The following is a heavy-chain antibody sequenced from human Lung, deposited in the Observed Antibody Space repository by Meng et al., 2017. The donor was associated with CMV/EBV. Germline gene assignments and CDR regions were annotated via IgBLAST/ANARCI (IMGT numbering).Heavy chain of an antibody. CDR1: GGPISGYY. V-gene: IGHV4-59*12. J-gene: IGHJ4*02. D-gene: IGHD2-15*01. CDR2: IYYSGST. Sequence: SXTXSLXFTVSGGPISGYYWSWVRQPPGSGLEWIAYIYYSGSTTYNPSLKSRVTVSLDLSKNQFSLKLNSVTAADTAVYYCARGGSVGYCRDSACWGYLDYWGQGALVTVSS. CDR3: ARGGSVGYCRDSACWGYLDY.